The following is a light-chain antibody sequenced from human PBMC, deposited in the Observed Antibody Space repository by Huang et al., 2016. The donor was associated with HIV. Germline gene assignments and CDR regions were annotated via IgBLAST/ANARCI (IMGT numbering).Light chain of an antibody. Sequence: DIQMTQSPSSLSASVGDRVTITCRASQSISSYLNWYQQKPGKAPKLLIYAASSLQSGVPSRFNGSGSGTDFTLTISSLQPEDFATYYCQQSYSTLRYTFGQGTKLEIK. CDR1: QSISSY. CDR2: AAS. CDR3: QQSYSTLRYT. J-gene: IGKJ2*01. V-gene: IGKV1-39*01.